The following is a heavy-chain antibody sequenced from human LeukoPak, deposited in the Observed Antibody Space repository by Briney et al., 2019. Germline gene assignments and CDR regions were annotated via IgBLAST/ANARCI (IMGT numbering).Heavy chain of an antibody. CDR3: ARDATTAMVSYFDY. CDR2: IYYSGST. Sequence: SETLSLTCTVSGGSISSGGYYWSWIRQHPGQGLEWIGYIYYSGSTYYNPSLKSRVTISVDTSKNQFSLKLSSVTAADTAVYYCARDATTAMVSYFDYWGQGTLVTVSS. J-gene: IGHJ4*02. CDR1: GGSISSGGYY. V-gene: IGHV4-31*03. D-gene: IGHD5-18*01.